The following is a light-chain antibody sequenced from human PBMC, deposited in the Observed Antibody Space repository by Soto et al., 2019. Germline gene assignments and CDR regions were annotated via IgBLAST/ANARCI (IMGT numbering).Light chain of an antibody. CDR1: QSIVTF. J-gene: IGKJ2*01. CDR3: QQSYSTPYT. Sequence: DIQMTQSPSSLSASVGDRVTITCRASQSIVTFLNWYQQKPGKAPELLIYVASSLRSGVPSRFSGSGSGTDFTLTISSLQPEDFATYYCQQSYSTPYTFGRGTKLE. V-gene: IGKV1-39*01. CDR2: VAS.